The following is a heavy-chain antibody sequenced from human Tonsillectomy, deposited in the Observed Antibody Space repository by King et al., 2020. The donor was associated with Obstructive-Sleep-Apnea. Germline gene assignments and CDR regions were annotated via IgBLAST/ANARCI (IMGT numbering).Heavy chain of an antibody. J-gene: IGHJ3*02. CDR3: ARGSVVVGEAFDI. CDR2: IDPSDSYS. V-gene: IGHV5-10-1*03. D-gene: IGHD2-15*01. Sequence: QLVQSGAEVKKPGESLRISCKGSGYNFTSYWISWGRQMPGQGLEWMGWIDPSDSYSNYSPSFQGHVTISPDKSISTAYLQWSSLKASDTAMYYCARGSVVVGEAFDIWGQGTMVTVSS. CDR1: GYNFTSYW.